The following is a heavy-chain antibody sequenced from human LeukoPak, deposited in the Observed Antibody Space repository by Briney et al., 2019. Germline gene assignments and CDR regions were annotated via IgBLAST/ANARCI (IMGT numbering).Heavy chain of an antibody. CDR1: GFTFSSYA. J-gene: IGHJ4*02. Sequence: GGSLRLSCAASGFTFSSYAMSRVRQAPGKGLEWVSAISGSGGSTYYADSVKGRFTISRDNSKNTLYLQMNSLRAEDTAVYYCAKDRGYYYGSGSYWGQGTLVTVSS. CDR2: ISGSGGST. CDR3: AKDRGYYYGSGSY. D-gene: IGHD3-10*01. V-gene: IGHV3-23*01.